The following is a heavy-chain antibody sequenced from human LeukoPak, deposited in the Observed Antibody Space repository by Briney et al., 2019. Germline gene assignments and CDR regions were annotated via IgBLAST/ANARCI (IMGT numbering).Heavy chain of an antibody. CDR2: ISGSGGST. J-gene: IGHJ5*02. Sequence: GSLRLSCAASGFTFSSYAMSWVRQAPGKGLEWVSAISGSGGSTYYADSVKGRFTISRDNSKNTLYLQMNSLRAEDTAVYYCAKVSGSDDWFDPWGQGTLVTVSS. V-gene: IGHV3-23*01. D-gene: IGHD2-15*01. CDR1: GFTFSSYA. CDR3: AKVSGSDDWFDP.